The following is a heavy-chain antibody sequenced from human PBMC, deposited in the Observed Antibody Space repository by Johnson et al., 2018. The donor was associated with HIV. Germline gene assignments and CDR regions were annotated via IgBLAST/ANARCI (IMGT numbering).Heavy chain of an antibody. CDR3: ARDDTMMHGFDI. D-gene: IGHD3-22*01. J-gene: IGHJ3*02. V-gene: IGHV3-66*01. CDR2: IYSGGST. CDR1: GFTFSSNY. Sequence: VQLVEPGGGVVQPGRSLKLSCVASGFTFSSNYMSWVRQAPGKGLEWVSVIYSGGSTYYADSVKGRCTISRDNSKNTLYLQMNSLRAEDTAVYYCARDDTMMHGFDIWGQGTMVTVSS.